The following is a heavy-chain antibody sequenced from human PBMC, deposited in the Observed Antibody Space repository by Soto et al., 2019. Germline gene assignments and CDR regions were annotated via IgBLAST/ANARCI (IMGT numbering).Heavy chain of an antibody. CDR3: ARGRSYYDSSGYYYGWFHP. J-gene: IGHJ5*02. CDR2: MNPNSGNT. Sequence: ASVKVSCKASGYTFTSYDINWVRQATGQGLEWMGWMNPNSGNTGYAQKFQGRVTMTRNTSISTAYMELSSLRSEDTAVYYCARGRSYYDSSGYYYGWFHPWGQGTPVTVSS. CDR1: GYTFTSYD. D-gene: IGHD3-22*01. V-gene: IGHV1-8*01.